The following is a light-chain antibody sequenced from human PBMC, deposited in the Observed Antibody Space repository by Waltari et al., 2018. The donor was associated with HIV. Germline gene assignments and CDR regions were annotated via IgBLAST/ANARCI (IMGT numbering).Light chain of an antibody. Sequence: SYVLTQPPSVSVAPGKTARISCGGKNIESSSVHWYQQKPGQAPVLVIYDDTDRPSGIPERFSAANIGNTATLTIRRVEAGDEADYYCQVWDSTSDHATFGGGTKLTV. CDR1: NIESSS. CDR3: QVWDSTSDHAT. J-gene: IGLJ2*01. V-gene: IGLV3-21*04. CDR2: DDT.